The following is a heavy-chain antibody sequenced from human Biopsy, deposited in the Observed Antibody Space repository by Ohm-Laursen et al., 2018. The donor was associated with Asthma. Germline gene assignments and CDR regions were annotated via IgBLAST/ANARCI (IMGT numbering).Heavy chain of an antibody. Sequence: SLRLSCAAPGFTFGTYAVHWVRQAPGKGLEWVAVGGSYYDGGLKYYADSVNGRFTVSRDDSKNTLYLQMNSLRPDDTAVYYCARDVMEWYLPAFDFWGQGTLVTVSS. D-gene: IGHD3-3*01. CDR1: GFTFGTYA. J-gene: IGHJ4*02. V-gene: IGHV3-30-3*01. CDR2: GGSYYDGGLK. CDR3: ARDVMEWYLPAFDF.